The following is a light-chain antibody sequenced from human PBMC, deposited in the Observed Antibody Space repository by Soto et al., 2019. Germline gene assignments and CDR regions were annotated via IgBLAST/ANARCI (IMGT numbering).Light chain of an antibody. Sequence: QSALTQPASVSGSPGQSITISCTGTSSDIGNYDFVSWYQQVPGTAPKAMIYEVSSRPSGVSNRFSGSKSGNTASLTISGFQAEDEAYYYRSSYTTSSTYVFGTGTKLTVL. V-gene: IGLV2-14*01. CDR3: SSYTTSSTYV. CDR1: SSDIGNYDF. CDR2: EVS. J-gene: IGLJ1*01.